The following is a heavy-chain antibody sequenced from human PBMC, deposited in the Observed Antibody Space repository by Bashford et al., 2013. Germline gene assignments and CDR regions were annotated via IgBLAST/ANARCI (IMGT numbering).Heavy chain of an antibody. V-gene: IGHV5-51*01. CDR3: ARHNPPDEY. Sequence: WVRQMPGKGLEWMGIIYGGDSDTRYSPSFQGQVTISVDKSISTAYLQWSSLKVSDTAIYYCARHNPPDEYWGQGTLVTVSS. J-gene: IGHJ4*02. D-gene: IGHD1-14*01. CDR2: IYGGDSDT.